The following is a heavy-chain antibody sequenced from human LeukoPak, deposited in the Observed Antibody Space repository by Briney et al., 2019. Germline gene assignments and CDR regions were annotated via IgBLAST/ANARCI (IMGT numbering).Heavy chain of an antibody. V-gene: IGHV3-21*01. CDR3: VRGEHCLVVWFDP. Sequence: GGSLRLSCAASGFTFSSYSMNWVRQAPGKGPEWVSSISSSSSYIYYAATVKGRFTISRDNTHKSMNLPMNSLRGEATAGYCCVRGEHCLVVWFDPWGQGSLVTVSS. CDR1: GFTFSSYS. CDR2: ISSSSSYI. D-gene: IGHD2-2*01. J-gene: IGHJ5*02.